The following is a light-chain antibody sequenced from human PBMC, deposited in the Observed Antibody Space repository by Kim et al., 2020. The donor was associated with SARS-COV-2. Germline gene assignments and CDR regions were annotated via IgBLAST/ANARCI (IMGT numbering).Light chain of an antibody. CDR1: NSDVGAYNV. CDR3: SSSTSSNTLV. Sequence: QSALTQPASVSGSPGQSIAISCTGTNSDVGAYNVVSWYQQHPGKAPKLMIYDVSKRPSGISDRFSGSKSGNTASLTISGLQAEDEADYYCSSSTSSNTLVFGGGTKVTVL. CDR2: DVS. J-gene: IGLJ2*01. V-gene: IGLV2-14*03.